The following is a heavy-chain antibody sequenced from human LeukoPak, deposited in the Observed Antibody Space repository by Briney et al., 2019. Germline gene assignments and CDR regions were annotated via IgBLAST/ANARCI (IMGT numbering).Heavy chain of an antibody. CDR1: GGSISSYY. Sequence: SETLSLTCIVSGGSISSYYWSWIPQPPGKGLEWIGYIYYSGSTNYNPSLKSRVTISVDTSKNQFSLKLSSVTAADTAVYYCARGNGYYYYYYGMDVWGQGTTVTVSS. CDR2: IYYSGST. V-gene: IGHV4-59*01. D-gene: IGHD1-1*01. CDR3: ARGNGYYYYYYGMDV. J-gene: IGHJ6*02.